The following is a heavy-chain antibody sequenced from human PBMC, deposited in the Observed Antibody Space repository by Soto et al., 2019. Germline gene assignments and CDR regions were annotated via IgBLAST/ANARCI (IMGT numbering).Heavy chain of an antibody. CDR2: ISGSGGST. CDR3: AKDLSRRGVDY. V-gene: IGHV3-23*01. D-gene: IGHD3-10*01. J-gene: IGHJ4*02. CDR1: GFTFSSYA. Sequence: GGSLRLSCASSGFTFSSYAMSWVRQAQGKGLEWVSAISGSGGSTYYADSVKGRFTISRDNSKNTLYLQMNSLRAEDTAVYYCAKDLSRRGVDYWGQGTLVTVSS.